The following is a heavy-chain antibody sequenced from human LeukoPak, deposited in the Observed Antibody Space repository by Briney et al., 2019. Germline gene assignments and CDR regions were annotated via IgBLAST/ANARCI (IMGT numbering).Heavy chain of an antibody. Sequence: PGGSLRLSCAASGVTVSSNYMSWVRQAPGKGLEWVSVIYSGGSTYYADSVKGRFTISRDNSKNTLYLQMNSLRAEDTAVYYCARGQQWLTAPFDYWGQGTLVTVSS. J-gene: IGHJ4*02. D-gene: IGHD6-19*01. CDR2: IYSGGST. CDR3: ARGQQWLTAPFDY. V-gene: IGHV3-66*01. CDR1: GVTVSSNY.